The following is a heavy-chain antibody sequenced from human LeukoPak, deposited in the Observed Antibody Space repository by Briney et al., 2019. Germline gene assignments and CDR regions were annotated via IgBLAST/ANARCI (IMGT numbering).Heavy chain of an antibody. J-gene: IGHJ4*02. CDR1: GFTFSSYW. V-gene: IGHV3-7*03. D-gene: IGHD4-17*01. Sequence: GGSLRLSCAASGFTFSSYWMSWVRQAPGKGLEWVANIKQDGSEKYYVDSVKGRFTVSRDNAKNSLYLQMNSLRAEDTAVYYCARGIPHDYGDYLNYWDQGTLVTVSS. CDR3: ARGIPHDYGDYLNY. CDR2: IKQDGSEK.